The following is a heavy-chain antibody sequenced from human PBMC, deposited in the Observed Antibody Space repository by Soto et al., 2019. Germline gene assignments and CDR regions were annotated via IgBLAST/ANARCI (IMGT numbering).Heavy chain of an antibody. CDR2: IWYDGSNK. D-gene: IGHD6-13*01. Sequence: QVQLVESGGGVVQPGRSLRLSCAASGFTFSSYGMHWVRQAPGKGLEWVAVIWYDGSNKYYADSVKGRFTISRDNSKNTLYLQRNSLRAEDTAVYYCAREGWKYSRTFDYWGQGTLVTVSA. V-gene: IGHV3-33*01. CDR1: GFTFSSYG. CDR3: AREGWKYSRTFDY. J-gene: IGHJ4*02.